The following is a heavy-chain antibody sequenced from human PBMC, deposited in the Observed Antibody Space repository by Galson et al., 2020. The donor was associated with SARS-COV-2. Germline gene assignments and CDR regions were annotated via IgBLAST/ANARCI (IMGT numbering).Heavy chain of an antibody. V-gene: IGHV2-70*01. Sequence: LVKPTQTLTLTCTFSGFSLSTSGMCVSWIRQPPGKALEWLALIDWDDDKYYSTSLKTRLTISKDTSKNQVVLTMTNMDPVDTATYYCARTRYYYDSSGYPQYYFDYWGQGTLVTVSS. CDR3: ARTRYYYDSSGYPQYYFDY. D-gene: IGHD3-22*01. CDR2: IDWDDDK. J-gene: IGHJ4*01. CDR1: GFSLSTSGMC.